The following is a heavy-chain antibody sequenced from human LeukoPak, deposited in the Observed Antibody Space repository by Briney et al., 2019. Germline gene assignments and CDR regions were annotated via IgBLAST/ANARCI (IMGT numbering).Heavy chain of an antibody. CDR1: GYSITSGFS. CDR2: ISHSGST. CDR3: ARHGDGSSWSYNWFDP. D-gene: IGHD6-13*01. Sequence: SETLSLTCAVFGYSITSGFSWGWIRQPPGKGLEWIGTISHSGSTDYKSTLESRLTISMDTSKNQFSLRLTSVTAADTAVYYCARHGDGSSWSYNWFDPWGQGTLVTVSS. V-gene: IGHV4-38-2*01. J-gene: IGHJ5*02.